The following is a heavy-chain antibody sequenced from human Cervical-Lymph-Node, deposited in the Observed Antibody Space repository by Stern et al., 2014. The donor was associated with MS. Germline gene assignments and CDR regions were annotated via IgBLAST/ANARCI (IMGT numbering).Heavy chain of an antibody. J-gene: IGHJ6*02. CDR2: ISTGGNYI. D-gene: IGHD5-12*01. CDR3: ARGYAHLDV. CDR1: GFTFTNYH. V-gene: IGHV3-21*01. Sequence: EVQLVQSGGGLAKPGGSLRLSCAASGFTFTNYHMNWVRQAPGKGLQWVSSISTGGNYIFYADSLKGRFTISRDNAKGSVDLQMNSLRVDDTAVYYCARGYAHLDVWGQGTTVTVSS.